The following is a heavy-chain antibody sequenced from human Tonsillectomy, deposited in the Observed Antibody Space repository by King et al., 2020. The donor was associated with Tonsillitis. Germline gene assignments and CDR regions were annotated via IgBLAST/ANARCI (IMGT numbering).Heavy chain of an antibody. J-gene: IGHJ4*02. CDR1: GGSISSGGHP. Sequence: QLQESGPGLVKPSETLSLTCAVSGGSISSGGHPWSWIRQPPGKGLEWVGYIFYTGTTYYNPSLKSRVTMSVDTSKKQFSLKLSSVTAADTAVYYCARAITYYDLWSGYSYFDYWGQGTLVTVSS. D-gene: IGHD3-3*01. V-gene: IGHV4-30-4*07. CDR3: ARAITYYDLWSGYSYFDY. CDR2: IFYTGTT.